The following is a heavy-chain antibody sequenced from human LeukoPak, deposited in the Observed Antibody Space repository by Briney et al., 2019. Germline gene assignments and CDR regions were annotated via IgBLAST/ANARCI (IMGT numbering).Heavy chain of an antibody. V-gene: IGHV3-15*01. CDR1: GFTFSNTW. Sequence: GGSLRLSCAASGFTFSNTWMSWVRQAPGKGREWVGRIRSKHDGGTADYAAPVKGRFSMTRDDSKNTLYLQMNSLKTEDTAVYYCTRDLGAYAQWGQGTLVTVSS. D-gene: IGHD1-26*01. CDR3: TRDLGAYAQ. CDR2: IRSKHDGGTA. J-gene: IGHJ4*02.